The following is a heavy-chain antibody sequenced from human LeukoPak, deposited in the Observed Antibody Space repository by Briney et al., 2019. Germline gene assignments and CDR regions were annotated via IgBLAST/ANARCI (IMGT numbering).Heavy chain of an antibody. D-gene: IGHD6-19*01. CDR3: ARRLQIAVAFADAFDI. Sequence: SETLSLTCTVSGGSISSSSYYWGWIRQPPGKGLEWIGSIYYSGSTYYNPSLKSRVTISVDTSKNQFSLKLSSVTAADTAVYYCARRLQIAVAFADAFDIWGQGTMVTVSS. V-gene: IGHV4-39*01. J-gene: IGHJ3*02. CDR2: IYYSGST. CDR1: GGSISSSSYY.